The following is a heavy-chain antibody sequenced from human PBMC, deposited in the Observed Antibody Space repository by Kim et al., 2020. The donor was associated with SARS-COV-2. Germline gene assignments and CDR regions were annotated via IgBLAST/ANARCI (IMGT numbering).Heavy chain of an antibody. V-gene: IGHV1-18*04. Sequence: ASVKVSCKASGYRFTTYHITWVRQAPGQGLEWVGWISTDSGDTKYAQIFQGRVTMTADSSTSTAYMDLRSLRSDDTAMYYCATSRKVGSTYDYWGQGTLVTVSS. CDR3: ATSRKVGSTYDY. J-gene: IGHJ4*02. D-gene: IGHD1-26*01. CDR1: GYRFTTYH. CDR2: ISTDSGDT.